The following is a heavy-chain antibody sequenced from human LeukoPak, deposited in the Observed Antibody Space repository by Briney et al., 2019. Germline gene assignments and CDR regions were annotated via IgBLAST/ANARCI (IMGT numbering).Heavy chain of an antibody. CDR3: ARDTYYYNSDTSWSDVFDI. Sequence: SETLSLTCAVSGGSISSNSYYWGWIRQPPGKGLEWIGSIYYSGSTNYNPSLKSRVAMSVDTSKNQFSLKLSSVTAADTAVYYCARDTYYYNSDTSWSDVFDIWGQGTMVTVSS. CDR2: IYYSGST. CDR1: GGSISSNSYY. J-gene: IGHJ3*02. D-gene: IGHD3-22*01. V-gene: IGHV4-39*07.